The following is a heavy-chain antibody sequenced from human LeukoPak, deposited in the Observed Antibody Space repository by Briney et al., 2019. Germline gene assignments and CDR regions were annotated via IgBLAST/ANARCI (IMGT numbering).Heavy chain of an antibody. V-gene: IGHV4-4*07. J-gene: IGHJ3*02. Sequence: PSETLSLTCTVSGGSMSSHDWTWIRQPAGKGLEWLGRTFTTGRTNYNPSLKSRLTMSIDTTKNEFSVRLTSVTAADTAMYYCARVRLGHDLWSDYDALDIWGRGTMVAVSS. CDR3: ARVRLGHDLWSDYDALDI. D-gene: IGHD3-3*01. CDR1: GGSMSSHD. CDR2: TFTTGRT.